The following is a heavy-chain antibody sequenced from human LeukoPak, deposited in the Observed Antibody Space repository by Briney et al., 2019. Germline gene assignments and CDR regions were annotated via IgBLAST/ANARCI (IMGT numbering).Heavy chain of an antibody. CDR2: ISYDGSNK. D-gene: IGHD3-10*01. J-gene: IGHJ6*02. Sequence: PGGSLRLSCVASGFTFSSYGMHWVRQAPGKGLEWVAVISYDGSNKYYADSVKGRFTISRDNSKNTLYLQMNSLRAEDTAVYYCARDHYGSYGMDVWGQGTTVTVSS. CDR3: ARDHYGSYGMDV. V-gene: IGHV3-30*03. CDR1: GFTFSSYG.